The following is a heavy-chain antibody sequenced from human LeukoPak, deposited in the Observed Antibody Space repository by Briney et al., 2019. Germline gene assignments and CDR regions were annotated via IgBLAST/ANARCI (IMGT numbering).Heavy chain of an antibody. J-gene: IGHJ3*01. Sequence: PGGSLRLSCAASGFTVSSNSMSWVRQAPGKGLEWVSVIYSGGSTYYADSVKGRLTISRDNSKNTLSLQMNSLRAEDTAVYYCARDCGSASCYPFDAFDVWGQGTMVTVSS. V-gene: IGHV3-53*01. CDR1: GFTVSSNS. CDR3: ARDCGSASCYPFDAFDV. CDR2: IYSGGST. D-gene: IGHD2-2*01.